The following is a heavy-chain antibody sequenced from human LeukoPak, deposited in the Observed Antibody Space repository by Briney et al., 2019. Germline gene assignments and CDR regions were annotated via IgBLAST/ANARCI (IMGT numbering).Heavy chain of an antibody. D-gene: IGHD3-22*01. V-gene: IGHV1-2*02. CDR2: INPNSGGT. Sequence: ASVKVSCKASGYTFTGYYMHWVRQAPGQGLEWMGWINPNSGGTNYAQKFQGRVTMTRDTSISTAYMELSRLRSDDTAVYYCARLVAGHSSGYYLGYWGQGTLVTVSS. CDR1: GYTFTGYY. CDR3: ARLVAGHSSGYYLGY. J-gene: IGHJ4*02.